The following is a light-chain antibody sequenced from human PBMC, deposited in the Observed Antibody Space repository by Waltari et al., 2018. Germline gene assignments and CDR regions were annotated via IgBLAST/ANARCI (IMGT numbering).Light chain of an antibody. CDR3: QAGGHGTWV. CDR1: SGHSSNI. CDR2: VNSDGSH. V-gene: IGLV4-69*01. J-gene: IGLJ3*02. Sequence: QLVLTQSPSASASLGASVKLTCTLSSGHSSNIIACLQQKPEKGTRYLMKVNSDGSHSKGDEIPDRFSGSSSGAERYLTHSTVQSEDEAGYYCQAGGHGTWVFGGGTKLTVL.